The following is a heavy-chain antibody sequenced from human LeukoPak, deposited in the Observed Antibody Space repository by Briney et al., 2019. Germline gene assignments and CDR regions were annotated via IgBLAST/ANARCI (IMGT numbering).Heavy chain of an antibody. J-gene: IGHJ4*02. CDR3: ARSGYTISAYHSDF. V-gene: IGHV4-4*07. D-gene: IGHD5-18*01. CDR1: GVSIQSYW. Sequence: SETPCLTCDVSGVSIQSYWWSWVRKPAGKGLEWIGRIYTTGRTNYSPSFQGRVTMSIDVSSNQFSLTLRSVTASDTAVYYCARSGYTISAYHSDFWGQGARVTASS. CDR2: IYTTGRT.